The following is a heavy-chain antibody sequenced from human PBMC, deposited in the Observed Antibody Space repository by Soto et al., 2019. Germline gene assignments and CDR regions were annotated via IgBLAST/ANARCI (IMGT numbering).Heavy chain of an antibody. CDR1: GFTFSSYG. Sequence: QVQLVESGGGVVQPGRSLRLSCAASGFTFSSYGMHWVRQAPSKGLEWVAVISYDGSNKYYADSVKGRFTISRDNSKNTLYLQMNSLRAEDTAVYYCAKRRVVVAATPRTYYYGMDVWGQGTTVTVSS. D-gene: IGHD2-15*01. V-gene: IGHV3-30*18. CDR3: AKRRVVVAATPRTYYYGMDV. J-gene: IGHJ6*02. CDR2: ISYDGSNK.